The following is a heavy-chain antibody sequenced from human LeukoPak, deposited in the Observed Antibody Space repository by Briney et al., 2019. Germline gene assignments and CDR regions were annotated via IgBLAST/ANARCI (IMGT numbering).Heavy chain of an antibody. CDR1: GFTFSTYS. CDR2: ISASGGTT. Sequence: GGSLRLSCAASGFTFSTYSMTWVRQAPGKGLEWVSTISASGGTTYYADSVKGRFTISRDNSRNTLFLHMSSLRAEDTAVYYCAKDRDFDTSGYYLDYWGLGTLVTVSS. CDR3: AKDRDFDTSGYYLDY. V-gene: IGHV3-23*01. J-gene: IGHJ4*02. D-gene: IGHD3-22*01.